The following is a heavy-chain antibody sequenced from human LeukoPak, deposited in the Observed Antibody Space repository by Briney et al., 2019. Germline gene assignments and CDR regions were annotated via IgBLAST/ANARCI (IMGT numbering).Heavy chain of an antibody. J-gene: IGHJ6*02. V-gene: IGHV4-39*01. CDR3: ASQRGYSYGAVGMDV. Sequence: PSETLSLTCTVSGGSISSSSYYWGWIRQPPGKGLEWIGSIYYSGSTYYNPSLKSRVTISVDTSKNQFSLKLSSVTAADTAVYYCASQRGYSYGAVGMDVWGQGTTVTVSS. D-gene: IGHD5-18*01. CDR1: GGSISSSSYY. CDR2: IYYSGST.